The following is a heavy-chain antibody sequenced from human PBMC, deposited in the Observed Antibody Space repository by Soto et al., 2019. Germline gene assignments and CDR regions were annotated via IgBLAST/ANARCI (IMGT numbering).Heavy chain of an antibody. D-gene: IGHD3-3*01. CDR3: ARGNYDFWTGRRTGGMDV. J-gene: IGHJ6*02. Sequence: PSETLSLTCGIYGGSFSAYYWSWIRQSPGKGLEWIGEMIHSGSTYYNPSLKSRVSISADTSKNQFSLKLSSVTAADTAVYYCARGNYDFWTGRRTGGMDVWGQGTTVTVSS. CDR2: MIHSGST. CDR1: GGSFSAYY. V-gene: IGHV4-34*01.